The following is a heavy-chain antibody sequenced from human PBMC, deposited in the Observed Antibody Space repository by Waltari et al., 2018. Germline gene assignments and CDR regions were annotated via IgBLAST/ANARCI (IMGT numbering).Heavy chain of an antibody. CDR1: GFNVNDNT. CDR2: LSNGNDVS. CDR3: VREVGYTNSAT. J-gene: IGHJ4*02. Sequence: LESGGASVQPGGSLRLSCAASGFNVNDNTMSWVRQTPGKGLEWVSSLSNGNDVSDQSDSVKGRFTTSRDIAGNSIYLQMSGLRSEDTAIYYCVREVGYTNSATWGQGTLVNVSP. D-gene: IGHD4-4*01. V-gene: IGHV3-23*01.